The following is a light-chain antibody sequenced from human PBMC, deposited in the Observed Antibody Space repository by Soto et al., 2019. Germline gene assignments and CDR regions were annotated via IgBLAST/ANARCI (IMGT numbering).Light chain of an antibody. CDR2: AAS. J-gene: IGKJ1*01. V-gene: IGKV1-39*01. Sequence: IQMTQSPSSLSASVGDRVTITCRASQSVNTYLHWYQQKAGQAPKLLIYAASNLQSGVPSRFSGRGSGTDFTLTVESLQPEDFATYYCQQGYSNPWTFGQGTKVE. CDR1: QSVNTY. CDR3: QQGYSNPWT.